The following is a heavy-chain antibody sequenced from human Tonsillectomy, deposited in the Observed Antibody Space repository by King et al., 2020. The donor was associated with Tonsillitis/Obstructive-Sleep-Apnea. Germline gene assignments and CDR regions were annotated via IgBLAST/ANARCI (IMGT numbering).Heavy chain of an antibody. CDR1: GFTFDDYA. J-gene: IGHJ5*02. D-gene: IGHD4-17*01. Sequence: VQLVESGGGVVQPGGSLRLSCAASGFTFDDYAMHWVRQAPGKGLEWVSLISGDGGSTHYADSVKGRFTISRDNSKNSLYMQMNSLRTEDTALYYCAKFPYGDYEGGWFDPWGQGTLVTVSS. CDR2: ISGDGGST. CDR3: AKFPYGDYEGGWFDP. V-gene: IGHV3-43*02.